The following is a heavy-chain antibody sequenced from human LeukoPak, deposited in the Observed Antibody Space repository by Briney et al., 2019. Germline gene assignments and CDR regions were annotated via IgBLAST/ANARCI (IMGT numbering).Heavy chain of an antibody. J-gene: IGHJ5*02. Sequence: GASVKVSCKASGYTFTSYGISWVRQAPGQGLEWMGWISAYNGNTNYAQKLQGRVTMTTDTSTSTAYMELRSLRSDDTAVYYCATISPLTESIVGNWFDPWGQGTLVTVSS. V-gene: IGHV1-18*01. CDR2: ISAYNGNT. CDR1: GYTFTSYG. D-gene: IGHD1-26*01. CDR3: ATISPLTESIVGNWFDP.